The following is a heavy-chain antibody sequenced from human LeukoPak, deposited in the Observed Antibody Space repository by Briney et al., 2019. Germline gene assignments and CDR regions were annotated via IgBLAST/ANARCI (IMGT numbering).Heavy chain of an antibody. CDR2: INHSGST. CDR3: ATEESDYSIDY. J-gene: IGHJ4*02. CDR1: GGSFSGYY. D-gene: IGHD4-11*01. V-gene: IGHV4-34*01. Sequence: SETLSLTCAVYGGSFSGYYWSWIRRPPGKGLEWIGEINHSGSTNYNPSLKSRVTISVDTSKNQFSLKLSSVTAADTAVYYCATEESDYSIDYWGQGTLVTVSS.